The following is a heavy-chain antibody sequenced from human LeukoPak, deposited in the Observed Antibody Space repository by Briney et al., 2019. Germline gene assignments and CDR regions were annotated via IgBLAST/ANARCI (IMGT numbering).Heavy chain of an antibody. Sequence: GGSLRLSCAASGFTFSSYGMHWVRQAPGKGLEWVAVISYDGSNKYYADSVKGRFTISRDNSKNTLYLQMNSLRAEDTAVYYCAKDRNNYYYGSGSIFDYWAREPWSPSPQ. CDR3: AKDRNNYYYGSGSIFDY. V-gene: IGHV3-30*18. CDR1: GFTFSSYG. D-gene: IGHD3-10*01. J-gene: IGHJ4*02. CDR2: ISYDGSNK.